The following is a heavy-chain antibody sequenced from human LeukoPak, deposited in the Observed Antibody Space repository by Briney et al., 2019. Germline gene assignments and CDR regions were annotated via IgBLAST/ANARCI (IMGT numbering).Heavy chain of an antibody. CDR1: GYSFTSYW. V-gene: IGHV5-51*01. J-gene: IGHJ3*02. Sequence: GESLKISCKGSGYSFTSYWIGWVRQMPGKGLEWMGIIYPGDSDTRYSPSFQGQVTISADKSISTAYLQWSSLTASDTAMYYCASPVGTVAGQFDASDIGGQPTMVTASS. CDR3: ASPVGTVAGQFDASDI. D-gene: IGHD6-19*01. CDR2: IYPGDSDT.